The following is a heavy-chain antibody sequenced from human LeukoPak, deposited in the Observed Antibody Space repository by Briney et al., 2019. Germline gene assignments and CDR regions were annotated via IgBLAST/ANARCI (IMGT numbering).Heavy chain of an antibody. CDR1: GFTFDDYG. CDR3: ARDLSASPRDLIENDAFDI. Sequence: GGSLRLSCAASGFTFDDYGMSWVRQAPGKGLEWVSGINWNGGSTGYADSVKGRFTISRDNAKNSLYLQMNSLRAEDTALYYCARDLSASPRDLIENDAFDIWGQGTMVTVSS. V-gene: IGHV3-20*04. D-gene: IGHD2-8*01. J-gene: IGHJ3*02. CDR2: INWNGGST.